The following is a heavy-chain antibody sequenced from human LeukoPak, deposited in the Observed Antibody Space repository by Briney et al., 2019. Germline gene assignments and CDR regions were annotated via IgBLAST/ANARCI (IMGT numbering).Heavy chain of an antibody. CDR2: ISGSGGST. CDR3: AKEQAPIRSYNWNDVNYYYGMDV. D-gene: IGHD1-20*01. CDR1: GFTFSSYA. J-gene: IGHJ6*02. Sequence: PGGSLRLSCAASGFTFSSYAMSWVRQAPGKGLEWVSAISGSGGSTYYADSVKGRFTISRDNSKNTLYLQMNSLRAEDTAVYYCAKEQAPIRSYNWNDVNYYYGMDVWGQGTTVTVSS. V-gene: IGHV3-23*01.